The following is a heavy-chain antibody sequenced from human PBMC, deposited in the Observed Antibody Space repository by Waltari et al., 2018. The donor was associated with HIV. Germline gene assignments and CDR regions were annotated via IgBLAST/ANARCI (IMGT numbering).Heavy chain of an antibody. CDR3: ARDAVVGAYSGMDV. J-gene: IGHJ6*02. D-gene: IGHD2-15*01. V-gene: IGHV3-53*01. Sequence: EVQLVESGGGLIQPGGSLGLSCAASGFTVGSTNMGWVRQAPGKGVEWVSVMYGGGSKYYADSVRGRFTISRDKSRNTLDLQMNSLRAEDTAVYYCARDAVVGAYSGMDVWGQGTTVTVSS. CDR2: MYGGGSK. CDR1: GFTVGSTN.